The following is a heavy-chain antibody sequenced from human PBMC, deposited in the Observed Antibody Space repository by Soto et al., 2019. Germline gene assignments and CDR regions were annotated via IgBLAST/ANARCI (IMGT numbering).Heavy chain of an antibody. D-gene: IGHD5-18*01. CDR2: IDPSDSYT. J-gene: IGHJ6*02. CDR1: GYSFTSYW. V-gene: IGHV5-10-1*01. CDR3: ARTSMQSRGFSYGHGGMDV. Sequence: EVQLVQSGAEVKKPGESLRISCKGSGYSFTSYWISWVRQMPGKGLEWMGRIDPSDSYTNYSPSFQGHVTISADKPTXXAXXQWSSLKASDTAMYYCARTSMQSRGFSYGHGGMDVWGQGTTVTVSS.